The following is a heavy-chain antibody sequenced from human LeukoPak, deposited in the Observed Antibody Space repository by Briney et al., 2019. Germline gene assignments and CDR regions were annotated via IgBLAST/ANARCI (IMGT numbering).Heavy chain of an antibody. D-gene: IGHD2-2*01. Sequence: GGSLRLSCAASGFTFSDHYMDWVRQAPGKGLEWVGRTRNKANSYTTEYAASVKGRFTISRDDSKNSLYLQMNSLKTEDTAVYYCVRYCSSTSRYRTAFDIWGQGTMVTVSS. J-gene: IGHJ3*02. CDR3: VRYCSSTSRYRTAFDI. V-gene: IGHV3-72*01. CDR2: TRNKANSYTT. CDR1: GFTFSDHY.